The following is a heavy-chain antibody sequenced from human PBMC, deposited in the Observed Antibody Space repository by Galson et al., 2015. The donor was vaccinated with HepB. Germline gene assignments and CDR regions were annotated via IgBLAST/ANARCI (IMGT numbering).Heavy chain of an antibody. CDR1: GGTFSSYA. Sequence: SVKVSCKASGGTFSSYAISWVRQAPGQGLEWMGRIIPILGIANYAQKFQGRVTITADKSTSTAYMELSSLRSEDTAVYYCASDILGYCSSTSCSHAFDIWGQGTMVTVSS. D-gene: IGHD2-2*01. CDR3: ASDILGYCSSTSCSHAFDI. J-gene: IGHJ3*02. CDR2: IIPILGIA. V-gene: IGHV1-69*04.